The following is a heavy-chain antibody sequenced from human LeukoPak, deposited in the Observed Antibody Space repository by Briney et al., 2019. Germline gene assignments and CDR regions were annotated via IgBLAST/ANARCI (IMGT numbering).Heavy chain of an antibody. CDR2: LYSGGDT. CDR3: ARERDSGSYRDDY. Sequence: GGSLRLSCAASGLTVSDNYMSWVRQAPGKGLEWVSVLYSGGDTFYADSVRGRFTISRDISKNSLYLQMNNLRAEDTTVYYCARERDSGSYRDDYWGQGTLVTVSS. D-gene: IGHD1-26*01. CDR1: GLTVSDNY. J-gene: IGHJ4*02. V-gene: IGHV3-53*01.